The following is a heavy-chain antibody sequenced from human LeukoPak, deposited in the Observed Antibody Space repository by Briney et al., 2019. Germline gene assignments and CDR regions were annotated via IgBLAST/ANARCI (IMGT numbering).Heavy chain of an antibody. Sequence: PGGSLRLSCAASGFTFSDYYMSWIRQAPGKGLKWVSYISSSGSTIYYADSVKGRFTISRDNAKNSLYLQMNSLRAEDTAVYYCARELRFLEWLLDYWGQGTLVTVSS. D-gene: IGHD3-3*01. V-gene: IGHV3-11*01. J-gene: IGHJ4*02. CDR1: GFTFSDYY. CDR2: ISSSGSTI. CDR3: ARELRFLEWLLDY.